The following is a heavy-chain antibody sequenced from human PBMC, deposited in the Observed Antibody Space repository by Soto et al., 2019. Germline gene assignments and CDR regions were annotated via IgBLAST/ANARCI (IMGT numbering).Heavy chain of an antibody. CDR2: MYNTEST. CDR3: ARDLWGYCGTDCYPLDV. D-gene: IGHD2-21*02. Sequence: SETLSLTCTVSGGSISGYYWSWIRQPPGKGLEWIGYMYNTESTVYNPSNKNRVTISVDTYKNQFSMKTKSMTDTDTAVYYCARDLWGYCGTDCYPLDVWGQGTTVT. J-gene: IGHJ6*02. CDR1: GGSISGYY. V-gene: IGHV4-59*01.